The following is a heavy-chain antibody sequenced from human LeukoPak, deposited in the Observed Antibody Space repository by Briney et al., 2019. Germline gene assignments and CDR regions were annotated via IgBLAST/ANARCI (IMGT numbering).Heavy chain of an antibody. D-gene: IGHD1-14*01. CDR3: ARHVTGYYFDS. CDR1: GDSISSYY. V-gene: IGHV4-59*08. J-gene: IGHJ4*02. CDR2: IYYRGST. Sequence: SETLSLTCTVSGDSISSYYWSWIRQPPGKGLEWIGYIYYRGSTNYNPSLKSRVTISVDTSKNQFSMKLSSVTAEDTAVYYCARHVTGYYFDSWGQGTLVTVSS.